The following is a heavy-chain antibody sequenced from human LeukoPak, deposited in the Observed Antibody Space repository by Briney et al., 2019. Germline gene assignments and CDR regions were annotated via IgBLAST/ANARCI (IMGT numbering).Heavy chain of an antibody. CDR2: IYTSGST. CDR3: ASSMMVADAFDI. J-gene: IGHJ3*02. CDR1: GGSLSSYY. D-gene: IGHD3-22*01. Sequence: SETLSLTCTVSGGSLSSYYWSWIRQPAGKGLEWIGRIYTSGSTNYNPSLKSRVTMSVDTSKNQFSLKLSSVTAADTAVYYCASSMMVADAFDIWGQGTMVTVSS. V-gene: IGHV4-4*07.